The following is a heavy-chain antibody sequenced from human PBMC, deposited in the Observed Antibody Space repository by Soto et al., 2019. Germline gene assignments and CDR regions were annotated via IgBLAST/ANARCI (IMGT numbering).Heavy chain of an antibody. V-gene: IGHV3-30-3*01. Sequence: QVQLVESGGGVVQPGRSLRLSCAASGFTFSSYAMHWVRQAPGKGLEWVAVISYDGSNKYYADSVKGRFTISRDNSKNTLYLQMNSMRAEDTAVYYCARYIVATTTVYYGMDVWGQGTTVTVSS. CDR3: ARYIVATTTVYYGMDV. D-gene: IGHD5-12*01. CDR2: ISYDGSNK. J-gene: IGHJ6*02. CDR1: GFTFSSYA.